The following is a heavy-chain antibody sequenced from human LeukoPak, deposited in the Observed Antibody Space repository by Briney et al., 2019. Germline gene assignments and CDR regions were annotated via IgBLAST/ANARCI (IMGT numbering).Heavy chain of an antibody. CDR2: ISDSGGST. CDR3: GRYYVMDV. CDR1: GFTFSSYV. Sequence: GGSLRLSCTASGFTFSSYVMNWVRQAPGKGLEWVSTISDSGGSTYYADSVKGRFTISRDNSKSTLYLQMNSLRAEDTAVYYCGRYYVMDVWGQGTSVTVSS. J-gene: IGHJ6*02. V-gene: IGHV3-23*01.